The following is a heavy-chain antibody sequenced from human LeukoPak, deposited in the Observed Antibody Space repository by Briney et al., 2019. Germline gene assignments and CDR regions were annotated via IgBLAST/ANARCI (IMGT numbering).Heavy chain of an antibody. CDR3: ARDSGITWFDP. D-gene: IGHD1-14*01. CDR2: IIPILGIA. Sequence: GASVKVSCKASGGTFSSYAISWVRQAPGQGLEWMGRIIPILGIANYAQKFQGRVTITADKSTSTAYMELSSLRSEDTAVYYCARDSGITWFDPWGQGTLVTVPS. CDR1: GGTFSSYA. J-gene: IGHJ5*02. V-gene: IGHV1-69*04.